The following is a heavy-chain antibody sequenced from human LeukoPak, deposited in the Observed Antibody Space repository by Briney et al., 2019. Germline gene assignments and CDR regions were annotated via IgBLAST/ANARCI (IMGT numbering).Heavy chain of an antibody. CDR1: GFTLSTHA. CDR3: AKDYDFWSGYPYYFDY. J-gene: IGHJ4*02. D-gene: IGHD3-3*01. CDR2: ISGSGGST. V-gene: IGHV3-23*01. Sequence: GGSLRLSCAVSGFTLSTHAMSWVRQAPGKGLEWVSAISGSGGSTYYADSVKGRFTISRDNSKNTLYLQMNSLRAEDTAVYYCAKDYDFWSGYPYYFDYWGQGTLVTVSS.